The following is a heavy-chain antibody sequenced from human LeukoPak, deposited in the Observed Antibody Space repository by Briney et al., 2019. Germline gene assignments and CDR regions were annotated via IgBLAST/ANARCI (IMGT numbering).Heavy chain of an antibody. V-gene: IGHV3-7*01. J-gene: IGHJ6*03. CDR1: GFSFSSDW. CDR2: IKGDGRET. CDR3: VRLMEMAATPYYYYYDMDV. D-gene: IGHD5-24*01. Sequence: GGSLRLSCVASGFSFSSDWMTWVRQVPGKGLEWVTNIKGDGRETYYVDSVKGRFSVFRDNAKNSLFLQMNSLRAEDTAVYYCVRLMEMAATPYYYYYDMDVWGKGTTVTVSS.